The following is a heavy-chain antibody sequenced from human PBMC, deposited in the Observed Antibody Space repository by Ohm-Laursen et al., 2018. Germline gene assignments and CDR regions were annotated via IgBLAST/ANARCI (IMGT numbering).Heavy chain of an antibody. Sequence: SLRLSCSASGFSLSSYSMNWVRQAPGKGLQWVSYIDTSSRGIYSADTVKGRFTISRDNSKNTLYLQMNSLRAEDTAVYYCASGAVSLDYWGQGPLVTVSS. CDR1: GFSLSSYS. CDR2: IDTSSRGI. D-gene: IGHD3-16*02. CDR3: ASGAVSLDY. J-gene: IGHJ4*02. V-gene: IGHV3-48*01.